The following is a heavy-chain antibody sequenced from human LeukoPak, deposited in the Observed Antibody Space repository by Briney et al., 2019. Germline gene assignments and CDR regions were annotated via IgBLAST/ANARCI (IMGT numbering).Heavy chain of an antibody. Sequence: PSETLSLTCTVSGGSISSGGYYWRWIRQHPGKGLEWIGYIYYSGSTYYNPSLKSRVTISVDTSKNQFSLKLSSVTAADTAVYYCAREPMVRGVIFGFDPWGQGTLVTVSS. CDR1: GGSISSGGYY. CDR2: IYYSGST. J-gene: IGHJ5*02. CDR3: AREPMVRGVIFGFDP. D-gene: IGHD3-10*01. V-gene: IGHV4-31*03.